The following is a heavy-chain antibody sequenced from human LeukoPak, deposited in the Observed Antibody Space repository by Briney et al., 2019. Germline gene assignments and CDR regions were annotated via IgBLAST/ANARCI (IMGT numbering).Heavy chain of an antibody. Sequence: GGSLRLSCAASGFTFSTYAMSWVRQAPGKGLEWASGISGSGHRTYYADSLKGRFTISRDNSKSTLYLQMNILPAEDTAVYYCAKLTTAAAGLFDYWGQGTLVTVSS. J-gene: IGHJ4*02. CDR3: AKLTTAAAGLFDY. D-gene: IGHD6-25*01. V-gene: IGHV3-23*01. CDR2: ISGSGHRT. CDR1: GFTFSTYA.